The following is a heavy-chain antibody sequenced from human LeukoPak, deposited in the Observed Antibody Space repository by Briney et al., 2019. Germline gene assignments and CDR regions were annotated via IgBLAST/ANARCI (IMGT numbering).Heavy chain of an antibody. CDR2: IIPILGKA. D-gene: IGHD5-12*01. V-gene: IGHV1-69*04. CDR3: ARGAEEMATIWGDAVDI. J-gene: IGHJ3*02. CDR1: GGTFTTYG. Sequence: ASVKVSCKASGGTFTTYGINWVRQAPGQGLEWMGRIIPILGKANYAQNFLGRVTITADKSTSTAYMELNSLRSEDTAVYYCARGAEEMATIWGDAVDIWGQGTVVTVS.